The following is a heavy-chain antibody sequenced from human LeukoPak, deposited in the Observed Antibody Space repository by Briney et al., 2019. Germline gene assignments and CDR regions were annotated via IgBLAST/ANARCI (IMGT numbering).Heavy chain of an antibody. CDR3: AKACIAVAVADAFDI. CDR1: GFPFSSYA. V-gene: IGHV3-23*01. J-gene: IGHJ3*02. CDR2: ISGSGGST. D-gene: IGHD6-19*01. Sequence: GGSLSLSCAASGFPFSSYAMSWVRQAPGNGLAWVSAISGSGGSTYYADSVKGRFTISRDNSKNTLYLQMNSLRAEDTAVYYCAKACIAVAVADAFDIWGQGTMVTVSS.